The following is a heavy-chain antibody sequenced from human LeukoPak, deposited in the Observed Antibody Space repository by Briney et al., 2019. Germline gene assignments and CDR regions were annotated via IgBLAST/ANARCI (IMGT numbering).Heavy chain of an antibody. V-gene: IGHV3-74*01. CDR2: INSDGSST. CDR1: GFTFSSYE. D-gene: IGHD2-21*02. CDR3: ARGQDVVVTAASSNFDY. J-gene: IGHJ4*02. Sequence: AGGSLRLSCAASGFTFSSYEMHWVRQAPGKGLVWVSRINSDGSSTSYADSVKGRFTISRDNAKNTLYLQMNSLRAEDTAVYYCARGQDVVVTAASSNFDYWGQGTLVTVSS.